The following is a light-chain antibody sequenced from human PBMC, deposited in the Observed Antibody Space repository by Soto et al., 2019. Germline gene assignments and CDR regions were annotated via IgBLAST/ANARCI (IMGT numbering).Light chain of an antibody. V-gene: IGLV1-47*01. J-gene: IGLJ1*01. CDR3: AAWDASLSGYV. Sequence: QPGLAQPRSACGTPGQRITMSCAGISSNIRGRDVYWYQRLPGTAPRLLIRKHNQRPSGVRDRFSGSKSGNSASLAISGPRPADEPDYYRAAWDASLSGYVFGAGTQVPVL. CDR1: SSNIRGRD. CDR2: KHN.